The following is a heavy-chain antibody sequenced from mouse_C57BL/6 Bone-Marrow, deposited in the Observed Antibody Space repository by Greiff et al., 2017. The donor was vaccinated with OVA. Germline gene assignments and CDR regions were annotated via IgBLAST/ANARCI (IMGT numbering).Heavy chain of an antibody. J-gene: IGHJ3*01. CDR3: ARGDYGSPAWFAY. CDR2: INPSNGGT. CDR1: GYTFTSYW. V-gene: IGHV1-53*01. D-gene: IGHD1-1*01. Sequence: QVQLQQPGTELVKPGASVKLSCKASGYTFTSYWMHWVKQRPGQGLEWIGNINPSNGGTNYNEKFKSKATLTVDKSSSIAYMQLSSLTSEDSAVYYCARGDYGSPAWFAYWGQGTLVTVSA.